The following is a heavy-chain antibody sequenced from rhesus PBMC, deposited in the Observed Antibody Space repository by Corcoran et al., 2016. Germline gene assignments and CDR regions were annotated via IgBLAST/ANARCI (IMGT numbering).Heavy chain of an antibody. Sequence: QVQLQESGPGVVKPAETLTLTCAVSGDSISSGYDWSWTRQPPGKGLEWIGYIYGSSGTTNYNPSLTNRVTISKDTSKNQFSLKLSSVTAADTAVYYCTLVDTATATFFDYWGQGVLVTVSS. CDR3: TLVDTATATFFDY. D-gene: IGHD5-12*01. CDR2: IYGSSGTT. J-gene: IGHJ4*01. V-gene: IGHV4-76*01. CDR1: GDSISSGYD.